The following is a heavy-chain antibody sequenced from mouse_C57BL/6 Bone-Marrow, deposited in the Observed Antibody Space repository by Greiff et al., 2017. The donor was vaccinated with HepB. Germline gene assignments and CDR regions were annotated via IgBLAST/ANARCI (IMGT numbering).Heavy chain of an antibody. CDR3: ARHGTAQAYYAMDY. CDR2: IYPRSGNT. V-gene: IGHV1-81*01. CDR1: GYTFTSYG. J-gene: IGHJ4*01. D-gene: IGHD3-2*02. Sequence: LVESGAELARPGASVKLSCKASGYTFTSYGISWVKQRTGQGLEWIGEIYPRSGNTYYNEKFKGKATLTADKSSSTAYMELRSLTSEDSAVYFCARHGTAQAYYAMDYWGQGTSVTVSS.